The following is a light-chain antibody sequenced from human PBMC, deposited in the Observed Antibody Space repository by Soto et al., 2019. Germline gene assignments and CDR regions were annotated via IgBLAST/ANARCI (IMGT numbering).Light chain of an antibody. CDR3: QQYYSYSRT. V-gene: IGKV1-5*01. CDR1: QNINTW. Sequence: DIQMTQSPSALSASVGDRVTITCRASQNINTWLAWFRQIPGKAPKLLIYDASSLESGGPSRFSGSGSDTDFTLTITNLQPDDVAIYYCQQYYSYSRTFGQGTKLEI. CDR2: DAS. J-gene: IGKJ1*01.